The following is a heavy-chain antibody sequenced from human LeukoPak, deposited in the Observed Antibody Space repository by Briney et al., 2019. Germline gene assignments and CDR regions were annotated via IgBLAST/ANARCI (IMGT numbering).Heavy chain of an antibody. CDR1: GVSISSSSYY. V-gene: IGHV4-39*07. CDR3: ARGDLYGSGSYYTY. J-gene: IGHJ4*02. CDR2: IYYSGST. D-gene: IGHD3-10*01. Sequence: SETLSLTCTVSGVSISSSSYYWGWIRQPPGKGLEWIGSIYYSGSTYYNPSLKSRVTISVDTSKNQFSLKLSSVTAADTAVYYCARGDLYGSGSYYTYWGQGTLVTVSS.